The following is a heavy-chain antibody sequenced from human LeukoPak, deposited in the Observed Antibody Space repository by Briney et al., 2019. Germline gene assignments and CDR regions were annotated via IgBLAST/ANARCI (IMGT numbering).Heavy chain of an antibody. D-gene: IGHD3-3*01. CDR2: IYTSGST. CDR3: ARGTTIFGVAPPGV. V-gene: IGHV4-61*02. CDR1: GGSISSGTYY. J-gene: IGHJ6*04. Sequence: SQTLSLTCTVSGGSISSGTYYWSWIRQPAGKGLEWIGRIYTSGSTNYNPSLKSRVTISVDTSKNQFSLKLSSVTAADTAVYYCARGTTIFGVAPPGVWGKGTTVTVSS.